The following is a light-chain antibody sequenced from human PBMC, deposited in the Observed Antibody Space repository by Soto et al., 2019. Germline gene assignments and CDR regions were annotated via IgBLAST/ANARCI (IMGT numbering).Light chain of an antibody. J-gene: IGKJ1*01. Sequence: DIQMTQSPSALSASVGDRFTITCRGSQSISNYLNWYQQKPGKAPKLLIYAASSLQSGVPSRFSGSGSGTDFTLTISSLQPEDFATYYCQQSYSNHRTFGQGTKVDIK. V-gene: IGKV1-39*01. CDR3: QQSYSNHRT. CDR1: QSISNY. CDR2: AAS.